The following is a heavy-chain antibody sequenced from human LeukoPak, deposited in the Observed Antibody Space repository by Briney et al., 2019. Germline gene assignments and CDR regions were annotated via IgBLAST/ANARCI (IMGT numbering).Heavy chain of an antibody. CDR1: GYTFTGYH. D-gene: IGHD3-10*01. Sequence: SVTVSFKSSGYTFTGYHLHWVRPAPGQGREGVGWINPNSGGKNYAAKFRGRVTMTRDTSISTAYIALSRLRSDDTAVHYCARVPPPYGSGSYSDPLLWYYGMDVWGQGTTVTVSS. V-gene: IGHV1-2*02. J-gene: IGHJ6*02. CDR2: INPNSGGK. CDR3: ARVPPPYGSGSYSDPLLWYYGMDV.